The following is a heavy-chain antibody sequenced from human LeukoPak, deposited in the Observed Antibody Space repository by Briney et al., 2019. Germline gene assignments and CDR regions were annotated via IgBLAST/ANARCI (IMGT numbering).Heavy chain of an antibody. D-gene: IGHD3-10*01. CDR1: GYTFNGYY. CDR3: ARSEGYYGSGRYYYFDY. J-gene: IGHJ4*02. CDR2: INPNSGGT. Sequence: ASVKVSCKASGYTFNGYYMHWVRQAPGQGLEWMGRINPNSGGTNYAQKFQGRVTMTRDTSISTAYMELSRLRPDDTGVYYWARSEGYYGSGRYYYFDYWGQGTLVTVSS. V-gene: IGHV1-2*05.